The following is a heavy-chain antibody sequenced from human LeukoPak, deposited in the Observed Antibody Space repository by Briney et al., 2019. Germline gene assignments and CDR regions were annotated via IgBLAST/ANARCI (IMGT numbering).Heavy chain of an antibody. CDR3: ARALGRAGNYYYYMDV. D-gene: IGHD6-13*01. V-gene: IGHV3-13*01. J-gene: IGHJ6*03. CDR2: IGTAGDT. Sequence: PGGSLRLSCAASGFTFSSYDMRWVRQATGKGLEWVSAIGTAGDTYYPGSVKGRFTISRENAKNSLYLQMNSLRAGDTAVYYCARALGRAGNYYYYMDVWGKGTTVTVPS. CDR1: GFTFSSYD.